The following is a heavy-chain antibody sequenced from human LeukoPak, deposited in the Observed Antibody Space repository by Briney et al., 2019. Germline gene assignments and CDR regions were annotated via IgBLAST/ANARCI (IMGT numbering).Heavy chain of an antibody. CDR1: GFTFSSYA. CDR2: ISGGGGST. CDR3: AKAAEQLVRCDY. V-gene: IGHV3-23*01. J-gene: IGHJ4*02. D-gene: IGHD6-6*01. Sequence: GGSLRLSCAASGFTFSSYAVSWVRQAPGKGLEWVSAISGGGGSTYYADSVKGRFTISRDNSKNTLYLQMNSLRAEDTAVYYCAKAAEQLVRCDYWGQGTLVTVFS.